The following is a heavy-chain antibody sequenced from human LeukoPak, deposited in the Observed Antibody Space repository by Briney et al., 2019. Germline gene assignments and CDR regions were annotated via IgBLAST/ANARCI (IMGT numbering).Heavy chain of an antibody. D-gene: IGHD1-26*01. CDR3: AKSQREACCYGMDV. V-gene: IGHV3-23*01. CDR1: GFTFSSYS. Sequence: PGGSLRLSCAASGFTFSSYSMNWVRQAPGKGLEWVSAISGSGSNTYYTDSVKDRFTISRDNSKNSLYLQMNSLRPKDTAVYYCAKSQREACCYGMDVWGQGTTVTVS. J-gene: IGHJ6*02. CDR2: ISGSGSNT.